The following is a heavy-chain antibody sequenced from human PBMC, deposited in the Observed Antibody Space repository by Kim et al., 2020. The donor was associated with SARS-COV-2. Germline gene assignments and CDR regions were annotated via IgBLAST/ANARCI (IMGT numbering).Heavy chain of an antibody. CDR2: IYYSGNT. V-gene: IGHV4-61*01. D-gene: IGHD3-3*01. CDR1: GGSVSSGSYF. CDR3: ARAPNDFWSGYPYYFDY. Sequence: SETLSLTCTVSGGSVSSGSYFWSWIRQPPGKGLEWIGYIYYSGNTNYNLSLKSRVTMSVDTSKNQFSLKLRSVTAADTAVYYCARAPNDFWSGYPYYFDYWGQGTLVTVSS. J-gene: IGHJ4*02.